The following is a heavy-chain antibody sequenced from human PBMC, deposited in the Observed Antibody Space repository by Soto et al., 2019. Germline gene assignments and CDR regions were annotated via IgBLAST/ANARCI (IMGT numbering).Heavy chain of an antibody. CDR3: ARGYWYCSWCYGTRYNVFYS. D-gene: IGHD3-10*01. CDR1: GGSFGGYY. Sequence: PSETLSLTCAVYGGSFGGYYWTWIRQPPGTGLEWIGEINHSGSTNYNPSLKSRVTISVDTSKNQFSLKLTSVTAADTAVYYCARGYWYCSWCYGTRYNVFYSRAQRTPVPVS. V-gene: IGHV4-34*01. J-gene: IGHJ5*01. CDR2: INHSGST.